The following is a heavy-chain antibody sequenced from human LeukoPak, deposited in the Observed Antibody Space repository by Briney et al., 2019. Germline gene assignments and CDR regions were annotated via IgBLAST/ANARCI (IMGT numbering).Heavy chain of an antibody. Sequence: SETLSLTCTVSGGSISTYYWSWIRQPPGKGLEWIGYIYYTGSTNYNPSLKSRVTISVDTSKNQFSLKLSSVTAADTAVYFCARGPYSYDSSGAFDIWGQGTMVTVSS. CDR1: GGSISTYY. J-gene: IGHJ3*02. CDR3: ARGPYSYDSSGAFDI. CDR2: IYYTGST. D-gene: IGHD3-22*01. V-gene: IGHV4-59*08.